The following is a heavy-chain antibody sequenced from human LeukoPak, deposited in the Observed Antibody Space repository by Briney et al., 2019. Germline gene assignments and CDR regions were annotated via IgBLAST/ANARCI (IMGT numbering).Heavy chain of an antibody. CDR1: GFTFSSYS. V-gene: IGHV3-21*01. J-gene: IGHJ4*02. CDR2: ISSSSSYI. D-gene: IGHD1-26*01. Sequence: PGGSLRLSCAASGFTFSSYSMNWVRQAPGTGLEWVSSISSSSSYIYYADSVKGRFTISRDNAKNSLYLQMNSLRAEDTAVYYCAREGGSYWVYWGQGTLVTVSS. CDR3: AREGGSYWVY.